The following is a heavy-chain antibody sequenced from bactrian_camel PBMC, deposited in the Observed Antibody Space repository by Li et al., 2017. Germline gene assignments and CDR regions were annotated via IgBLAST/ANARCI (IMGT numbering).Heavy chain of an antibody. Sequence: DVQLVESGGGSVQAGGSLRLSCEISLYIYSSYCMGWFRQAPGKEREAVAAHYTDLGATHYADSVKGRFTISRDNAENTVYLQMNSLKPEDTAMYYCAANWGRGYSCAVTSIGLFRYQGQGTQVTVS. J-gene: IGHJ4*01. CDR2: HYTDLGAT. CDR1: LYIYSSYC. D-gene: IGHD5*01. V-gene: IGHV3S40*01.